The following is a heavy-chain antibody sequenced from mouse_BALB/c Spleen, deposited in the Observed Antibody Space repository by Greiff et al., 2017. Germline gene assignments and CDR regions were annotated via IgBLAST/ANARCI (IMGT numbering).Heavy chain of an antibody. V-gene: IGHV2-6-4*01. CDR2: IWGGGST. D-gene: IGHD1-2*01. CDR1: GFSLSRYS. CDR3: ATSPFTTATAY. J-gene: IGHJ3*01. Sequence: QVHVKQSGPGLVAPSQSLSITCPVSGFSLSRYSVHWVRQPPGKGLEWLGMIWGGGSTDYNSALKSRLSISKDNSKSQVFLKMNSLQTDDTAMYYCATSPFTTATAYWGQGTLVTVSA.